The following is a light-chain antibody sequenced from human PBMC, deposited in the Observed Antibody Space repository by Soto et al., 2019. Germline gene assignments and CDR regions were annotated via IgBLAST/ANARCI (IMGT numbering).Light chain of an antibody. CDR2: GAS. V-gene: IGKV3-20*01. CDR3: QQYGDLPWT. CDR1: QSISSYS. Sequence: EVVLTQAPGTLSLSPGEGATLSCRASQSISSYSLARYQQKPGQAPRLLIYGASSRATGIPDRFSGSGSGTDFTLTINRLEPEDFAVYYCQQYGDLPWTFGQGTKVDIK. J-gene: IGKJ1*01.